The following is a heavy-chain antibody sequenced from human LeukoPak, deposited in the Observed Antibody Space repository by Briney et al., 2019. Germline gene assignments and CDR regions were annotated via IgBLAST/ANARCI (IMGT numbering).Heavy chain of an antibody. J-gene: IGHJ6*02. CDR3: ARTGAIGYYGMDV. Sequence: ASVKVSCKASGYSFTGHYMHWVRQAPGQGLEWMGRINPNNGDTNYAQKFQGRVTMTRDTSISTAYMDLSRPRSDDTAVYYCARTGAIGYYGMDVWGQGTTVTVSS. V-gene: IGHV1-2*02. CDR1: GYSFTGHY. CDR2: INPNNGDT. D-gene: IGHD2-2*01.